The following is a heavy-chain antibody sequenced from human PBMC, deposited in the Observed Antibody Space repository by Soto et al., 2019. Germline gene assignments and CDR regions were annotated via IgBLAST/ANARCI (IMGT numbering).Heavy chain of an antibody. CDR1: GYTLTELS. CDR3: ATGLIGVLVTLETIFDY. Sequence: ASVKVSCKVSGYTLTELSMHWVRQAPGKGLEWMGGFDPEDGETIYAQKFQGRVTMTEDTSTDTAYMELSSLRSEDTAVYYCATGLIGVLVTLETIFDYWGQGTLVTVSS. J-gene: IGHJ4*02. V-gene: IGHV1-24*01. D-gene: IGHD7-27*01. CDR2: FDPEDGET.